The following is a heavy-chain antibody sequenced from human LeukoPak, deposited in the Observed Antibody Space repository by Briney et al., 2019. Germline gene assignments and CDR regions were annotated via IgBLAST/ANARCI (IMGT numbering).Heavy chain of an antibody. CDR2: ISGSGGST. Sequence: PGGSLRLSCAASGFTFSSYDMSWVRQAPGKGLEWVSVISGSGGSTYYADSVKGRFTISRDNAKNSLYLQMNSLRAEDTAVYYCARSSTTYYYDTSSHYWGQGALVTVSS. CDR1: GFTFSSYD. D-gene: IGHD3-22*01. CDR3: ARSSTTYYYDTSSHY. J-gene: IGHJ4*02. V-gene: IGHV3-23*01.